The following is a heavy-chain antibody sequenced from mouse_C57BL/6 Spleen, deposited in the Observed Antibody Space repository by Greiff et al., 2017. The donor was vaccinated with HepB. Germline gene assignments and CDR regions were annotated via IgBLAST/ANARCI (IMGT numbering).Heavy chain of an antibody. CDR1: GYTFTDYE. CDR2: IDPETGGT. Sequence: QVQLQQSGAELVRPGASVTLSCKASGYTFTDYEMHWVKQTPVHGLEWIGAIDPETGGTAYNQKFKGKAILTADKSSSTAYMELRSLTSEDSAVYYCTRDDGYYSYYFDYWGQGTTLTVSS. J-gene: IGHJ2*01. CDR3: TRDDGYYSYYFDY. D-gene: IGHD2-3*01. V-gene: IGHV1-15*01.